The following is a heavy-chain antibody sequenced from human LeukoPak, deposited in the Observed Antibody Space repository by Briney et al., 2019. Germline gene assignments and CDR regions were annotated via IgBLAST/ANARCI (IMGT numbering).Heavy chain of an antibody. V-gene: IGHV3-9*01. CDR1: GFTFDDYA. Sequence: GGSLRLSCAASGFTFDDYAMHWVRQAPGKGLEWVSGISWNSGSIGYADSVKGRFTISRDNAKNSLYLQMNSLRAEDTALYYCVKSADRYCSGGSCYSGSDGMDVWGQGTTVTVSS. CDR3: VKSADRYCSGGSCYSGSDGMDV. CDR2: ISWNSGSI. D-gene: IGHD2-15*01. J-gene: IGHJ6*02.